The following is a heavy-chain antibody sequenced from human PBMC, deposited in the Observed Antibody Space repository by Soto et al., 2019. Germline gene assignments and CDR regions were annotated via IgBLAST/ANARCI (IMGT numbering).Heavy chain of an antibody. J-gene: IGHJ6*02. CDR1: GYTFTSYG. Sequence: QVQLVQSGAEVKKPGASVKVSCKASGYTFTSYGISWVRQAPGQGLEWMGWISAYNGNTNYAQKLQGRVTMTTDTSTSTAYIELRSLRSDDTAVYYCARERGDIVVVPAAGLYYYGMDVWVQGTTVTVSS. V-gene: IGHV1-18*01. D-gene: IGHD2-2*01. CDR3: ARERGDIVVVPAAGLYYYGMDV. CDR2: ISAYNGNT.